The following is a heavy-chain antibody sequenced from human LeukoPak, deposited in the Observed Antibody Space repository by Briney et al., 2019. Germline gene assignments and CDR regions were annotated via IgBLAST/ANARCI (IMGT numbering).Heavy chain of an antibody. CDR3: ARVSSYDSSGTDY. Sequence: PGGSLRLSCAASGFTFSSYGMHWVRQAPGKGLEWVAFIRYDGSNKYYADSVKGRFTISRDSAKYSLYLQMNSLRAEDTAVYCCARVSSYDSSGTDYWGQGTLVTVSS. D-gene: IGHD3-22*01. V-gene: IGHV3-30*02. CDR1: GFTFSSYG. CDR2: IRYDGSNK. J-gene: IGHJ4*02.